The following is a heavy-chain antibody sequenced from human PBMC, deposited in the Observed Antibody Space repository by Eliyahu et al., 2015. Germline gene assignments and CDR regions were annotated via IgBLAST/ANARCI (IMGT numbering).Heavy chain of an antibody. Sequence: QVLLQESXPGLVKPSETLSLTCTVSGXSISSSSYYWGWXRQPPGKXLEWIGNFYFTGNIGNTYYNPSLKSRVTISADTSKNQFSLRLTSVTAADTAVYYCARPYCGGDCYSLGWGQGTLVTVSS. V-gene: IGHV4-39*01. CDR1: GXSISSSSYY. CDR2: FYFTGNIGNT. J-gene: IGHJ4*02. D-gene: IGHD2-21*02. CDR3: ARPYCGGDCYSLG.